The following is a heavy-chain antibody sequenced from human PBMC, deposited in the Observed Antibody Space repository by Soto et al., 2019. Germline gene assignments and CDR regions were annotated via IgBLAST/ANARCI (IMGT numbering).Heavy chain of an antibody. J-gene: IGHJ6*02. CDR2: ISGSGATF. CDR3: AREVTTPAHYYGLDV. CDR1: GFSFNEYY. D-gene: IGHD4-4*01. Sequence: QVQLVESGGGLVKPGGSLRLSCVASGFSFNEYYMIWVRQAPGKGLEWVSNISGSGATFYHANSVKGRFTVSRDNAKKSLFLQMNGLTVEDKAVYFCAREVTTPAHYYGLDVWGQGTTVTVSS. V-gene: IGHV3-11*01.